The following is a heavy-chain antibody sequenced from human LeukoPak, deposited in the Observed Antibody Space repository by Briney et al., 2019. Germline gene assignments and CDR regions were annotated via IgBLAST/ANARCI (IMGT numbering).Heavy chain of an antibody. Sequence: GASVKVSCKASGYTFTSNYMHWVRQAPGQGLEWMGVIAPSSGTTSYAQKFQGRVTMTRDTSTSTLYMELSSLTSEDTAVYYCARDGARSRFDPWGQGTLVTVSS. D-gene: IGHD1-26*01. V-gene: IGHV1-46*01. CDR1: GYTFTSNY. CDR2: IAPSSGTT. CDR3: ARDGARSRFDP. J-gene: IGHJ5*02.